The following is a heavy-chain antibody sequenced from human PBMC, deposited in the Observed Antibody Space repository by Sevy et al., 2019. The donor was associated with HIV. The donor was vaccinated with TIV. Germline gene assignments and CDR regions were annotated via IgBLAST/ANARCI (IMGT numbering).Heavy chain of an antibody. CDR2: INPKTGAT. CDR3: ACDLVRDDCSYGAFDY. V-gene: IGHV1-2*02. CDR1: GYTFSNYY. Sequence: ASVKVSCKASGYTFSNYYLHWLRLAPGQGFEWMGWINPKTGATKYAQRFQGRVTLSRDTSITTAYMELSSLRSDDAALVYCACDLVRDDCSYGAFDYWGQGTLVTVSS. J-gene: IGHJ4*02. D-gene: IGHD3-16*01.